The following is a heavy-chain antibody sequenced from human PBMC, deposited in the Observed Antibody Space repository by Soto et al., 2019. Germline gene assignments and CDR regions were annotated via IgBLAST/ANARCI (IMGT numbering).Heavy chain of an antibody. CDR1: GFTFSSYA. CDR2: ISYDGSNK. J-gene: IGHJ4*02. D-gene: IGHD3-22*01. Sequence: PAGSLRLSCAASGFTFSSYAMHWVRQAPGKGLEWVAVISYDGSNKYYADSVKRRFTISRDNSKNTLYLQMNSLRAEDTAVYYCARAGHSYYYDSSGYYQGGWWKGPFDYWGQGTGVTVSS. CDR3: ARAGHSYYYDSSGYYQGGWWKGPFDY. V-gene: IGHV3-30-3*01.